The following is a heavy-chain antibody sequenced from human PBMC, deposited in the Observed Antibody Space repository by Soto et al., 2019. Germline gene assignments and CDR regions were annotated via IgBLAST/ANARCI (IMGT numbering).Heavy chain of an antibody. D-gene: IGHD3-22*01. V-gene: IGHV3-64*02. Sequence: GGSLRLSCAASGFTFSSYAMHWVRQAPGKGLEYVSAISSNGGSTYYADSVKGRFTISRDNSKNTLYLQMGSLRAEDMAVYYCARQNGDSSAYFDYWGQGTLVTVSS. J-gene: IGHJ4*02. CDR2: ISSNGGST. CDR1: GFTFSSYA. CDR3: ARQNGDSSAYFDY.